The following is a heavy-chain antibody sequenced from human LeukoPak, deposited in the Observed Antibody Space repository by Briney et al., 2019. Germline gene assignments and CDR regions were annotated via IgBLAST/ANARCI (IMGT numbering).Heavy chain of an antibody. CDR2: INPSSGGT. J-gene: IGHJ4*02. CDR1: GYTFTVYY. Sequence: GASVKVSCKASGYTFTVYYIHWVRQAPGQGLEWMGRINPSSGGTNYAQKFQGRVTMTRDTSISIVYMELSRLRSDDTAVYYCARGGPYYYDSSGYYIGYWGQGTLVTVSS. CDR3: ARGGPYYYDSSGYYIGY. D-gene: IGHD3-22*01. V-gene: IGHV1-2*06.